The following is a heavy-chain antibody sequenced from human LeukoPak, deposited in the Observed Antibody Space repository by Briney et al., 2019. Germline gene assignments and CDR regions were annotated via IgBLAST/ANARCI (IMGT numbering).Heavy chain of an antibody. Sequence: SETLSLTCTVSGGSISSYYWSWIRQPPGKGLEWIGYIYYSGSTNYNPSLKSRVTISVDTSKNQFSLKLSSVTAADTAVYYCAREHGDYYYGMDVRGQGTTVTVSS. CDR3: AREHGDYYYGMDV. CDR1: GGSISSYY. CDR2: IYYSGST. D-gene: IGHD4-17*01. J-gene: IGHJ6*02. V-gene: IGHV4-59*01.